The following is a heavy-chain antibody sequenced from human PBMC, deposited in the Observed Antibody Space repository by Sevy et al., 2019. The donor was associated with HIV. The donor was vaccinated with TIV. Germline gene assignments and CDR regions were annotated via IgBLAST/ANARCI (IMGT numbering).Heavy chain of an antibody. Sequence: GGSLRLSCAASGFAFGDLYMDWVRQAPGKGLEWVGRSRNKPKGYTTEYAGSVKGSLTISRDDSTNSLNLQMNSLKTEDTAVYYCAAVAANKGYFDIWGRGSLVTVSS. CDR3: AAVAANKGYFDI. V-gene: IGHV3-72*01. CDR1: GFAFGDLY. J-gene: IGHJ2*01. CDR2: SRNKPKGYTT. D-gene: IGHD6-19*01.